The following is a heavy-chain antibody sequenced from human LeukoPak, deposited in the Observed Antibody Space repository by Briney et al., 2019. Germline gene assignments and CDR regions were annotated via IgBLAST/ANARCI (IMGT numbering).Heavy chain of an antibody. D-gene: IGHD6-6*01. CDR2: IVVGSGNT. V-gene: IGHV1-58*02. CDR1: GFTFTSST. J-gene: IGHJ6*02. Sequence: SVKVSCTASGFTFTSSTMQWVRQARGQRLEWIGWIVVGSGNTHYAQKFQERVTITSDMSTSTAYMELSSLRSEDTAVYYCAAVRSSYYYYGMDVWGQGTTVTVSS. CDR3: AAVRSSYYYYGMDV.